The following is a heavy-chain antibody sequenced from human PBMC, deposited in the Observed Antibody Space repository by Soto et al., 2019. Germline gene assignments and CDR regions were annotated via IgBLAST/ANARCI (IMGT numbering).Heavy chain of an antibody. V-gene: IGHV4-61*01. Sequence: ETLSLTCTVPGGSVNIGTYYWSWIRQPPGKGLEWIGFIHYGGSTNYNPSLKSRVTISVDTSKNQFSLKLSSVTAADTAVYYCARVERITMVRGVIYYFDYWGQGTLVTV. D-gene: IGHD3-10*01. CDR2: IHYGGST. CDR3: ARVERITMVRGVIYYFDY. J-gene: IGHJ4*02. CDR1: GGSVNIGTYY.